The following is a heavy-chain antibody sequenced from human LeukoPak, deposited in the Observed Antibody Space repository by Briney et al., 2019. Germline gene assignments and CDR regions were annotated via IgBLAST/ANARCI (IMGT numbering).Heavy chain of an antibody. V-gene: IGHV1-18*01. CDR1: GYSFILYG. J-gene: IGHJ4*02. Sequence: ASVKVSCKTSGYSFILYGISWVRQAPGQGPEWMGWISTSTGDTEYTQKFQGRVTLTTDTSTSTAYMELSSLRSDDTAVYYCARYGDYGDYRLSVYWGQGTLVTVSS. CDR2: ISTSTGDT. CDR3: ARYGDYGDYRLSVY. D-gene: IGHD4-17*01.